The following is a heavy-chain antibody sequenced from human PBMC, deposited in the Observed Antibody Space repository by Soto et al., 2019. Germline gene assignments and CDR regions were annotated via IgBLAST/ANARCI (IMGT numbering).Heavy chain of an antibody. CDR2: IYYSGST. D-gene: IGHD2-15*01. CDR1: GGSISSSSYY. CDR3: ARRPHIGYCSGGSCEDRPYYYYYMDV. J-gene: IGHJ6*03. Sequence: SETLSLTCTVSGGSISSSSYYWGWIRQPPGKGLEWIGSIYYSGSTYYNPSLKSRVTISVDTSKNQFSLKLSSVTAADTAVYYCARRPHIGYCSGGSCEDRPYYYYYMDVWGKGTTVTVSS. V-gene: IGHV4-39*01.